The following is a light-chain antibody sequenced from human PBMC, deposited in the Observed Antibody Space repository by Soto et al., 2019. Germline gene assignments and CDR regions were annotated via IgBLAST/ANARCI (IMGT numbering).Light chain of an antibody. CDR3: QQYESTPPT. CDR2: WAS. Sequence: DIVMTQSPDSLAVSLGERATINCKSSQSVLYSSNNKNYLAWYQQRPGQPPKLLIYWASTRESGVPDRFSGSGSGTDFTLTITGLQAEDVAVYYCQQYESTPPTFGQGTKLESK. V-gene: IGKV4-1*01. J-gene: IGKJ2*01. CDR1: QSVLYSSNNKNY.